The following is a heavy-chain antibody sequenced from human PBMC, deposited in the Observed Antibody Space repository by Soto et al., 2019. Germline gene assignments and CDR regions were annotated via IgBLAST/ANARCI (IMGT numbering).Heavy chain of an antibody. CDR3: TTGSDEGY. V-gene: IGHV3-15*07. Sequence: EVQLVESGGGLIKTGGSLRLSCAASGFTFTNAWMNWVRQAPGKGLEWVGRIKTNAEAETTDYSTPVKGRFTISRDDSKNTLYLQLNSLRIEGTAVYYCTTGSDEGYWGQGALVTVSS. CDR1: GFTFTNAW. D-gene: IGHD1-26*01. J-gene: IGHJ4*02. CDR2: IKTNAEAETT.